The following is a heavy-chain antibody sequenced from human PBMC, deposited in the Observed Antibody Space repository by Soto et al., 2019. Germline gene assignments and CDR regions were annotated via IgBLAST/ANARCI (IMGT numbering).Heavy chain of an antibody. D-gene: IGHD2-15*01. V-gene: IGHV3-30-3*01. Sequence: PGGSLRLSCAASGFTFSSYAMHWVRQAPGKGLEWVAVISYDGSNKYYADSVKGRFTISRDNSKNTLYLQMNSLRAEDTAVYYCARDKKVARYYFDYWGQGTLVTVSS. CDR1: GFTFSSYA. CDR3: ARDKKVARYYFDY. J-gene: IGHJ4*02. CDR2: ISYDGSNK.